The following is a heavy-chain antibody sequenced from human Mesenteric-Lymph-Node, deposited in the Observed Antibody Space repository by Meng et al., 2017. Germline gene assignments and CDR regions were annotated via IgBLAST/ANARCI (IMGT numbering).Heavy chain of an antibody. V-gene: IGHV4-59*01. J-gene: IGHJ5*02. CDR3: ARAESAVTIASGWFDP. CDR2: INYSGST. CDR1: GGSMSSYY. D-gene: IGHD4-17*01. Sequence: QVQLQESGPGLVKPPETLSLTCTVSGGSMSSYYWSWIRQPPGKGLEWIGYINYSGSTNYNPSLKSRVTISVDTSKNQFSLKLSSVTAADTAVYYCARAESAVTIASGWFDPWGQGTLVTVSS.